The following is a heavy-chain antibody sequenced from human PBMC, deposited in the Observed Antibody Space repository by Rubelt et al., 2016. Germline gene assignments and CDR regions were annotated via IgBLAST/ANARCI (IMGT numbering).Heavy chain of an antibody. J-gene: IGHJ4*02. V-gene: IGHV3-33*01. CDR1: YG. D-gene: IGHD3-22*01. CDR2: IWYDGSNK. CDR3: ARAHPNYYDSSGYYYPDY. Sequence: YGMHWVRQAPGKGLEWVAVIWYDGSNKYYADSVKGRFTISRDNSKNTLYLQMNSLRAEDTAVYYCARAHPNYYDSSGYYYPDYWGQGTLVTVSS.